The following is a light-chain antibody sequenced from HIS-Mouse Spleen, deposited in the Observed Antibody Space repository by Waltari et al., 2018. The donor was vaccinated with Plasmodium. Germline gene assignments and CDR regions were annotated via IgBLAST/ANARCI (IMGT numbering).Light chain of an antibody. Sequence: PPSVSVSPGQTASITCSGDKLGYKYACWYQQKPGKAPKLLIYAASSLQSGVPSRFSGSGSGTDFTLTISSLQPEDFATYYCQQANSFPPITFGQGTRLEIK. CDR2: AAS. J-gene: IGKJ5*01. CDR1: LGYKY. CDR3: QQANSFPPIT. V-gene: IGKV1-12*01.